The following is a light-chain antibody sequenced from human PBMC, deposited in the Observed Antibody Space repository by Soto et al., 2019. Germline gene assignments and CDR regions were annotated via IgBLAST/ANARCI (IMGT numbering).Light chain of an antibody. CDR2: EVT. V-gene: IGLV2-23*02. Sequence: QSVLTQPASVSGSPGQSITISCTGTSNEIGRYDLVSWYQHQPGKVPKLIIYEVTKRPSGVSDRFSGSKSGNTASLTVSGLQAEYEADYYCCSHAGSNAFWIFGGGTKLTVL. CDR3: CSHAGSNAFWI. CDR1: SNEIGRYDL. J-gene: IGLJ3*02.